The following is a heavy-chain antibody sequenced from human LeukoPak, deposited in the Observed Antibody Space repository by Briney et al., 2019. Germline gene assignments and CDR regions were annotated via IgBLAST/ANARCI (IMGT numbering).Heavy chain of an antibody. CDR1: GFLFSNYW. CDR3: ARDKIVGATKNDY. J-gene: IGHJ4*02. D-gene: IGHD1-26*01. CDR2: IKQDGSEK. Sequence: GGSLRLSCAASGFLFSNYWMSWVRQAPGKRLEWVANIKQDGSEKYYVDSVKGRFTISRDNAQNSLYLHMNSLRAEDTAVYYCARDKIVGATKNDYWGQGILVTVSS. V-gene: IGHV3-7*03.